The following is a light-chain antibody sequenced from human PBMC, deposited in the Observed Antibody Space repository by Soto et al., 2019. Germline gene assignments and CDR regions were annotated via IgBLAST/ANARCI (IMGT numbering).Light chain of an antibody. CDR1: SSDVGSYNL. V-gene: IGLV2-23*01. CDR2: EGT. CDR3: CSYAGSSTSVL. Sequence: QSALTQPASVSGSPGQSITISCTGTSSDVGSYNLVSWYQQLPGKAPKLMIYEGTKRPSGISNRFSGSKSGNTASLTISGLQAEDEADYYCCSYAGSSTSVLFGGGTQLTVL. J-gene: IGLJ2*01.